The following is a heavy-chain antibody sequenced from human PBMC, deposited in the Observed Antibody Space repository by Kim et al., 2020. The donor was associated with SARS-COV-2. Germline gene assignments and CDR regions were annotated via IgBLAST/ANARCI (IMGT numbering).Heavy chain of an antibody. D-gene: IGHD6-13*01. J-gene: IGHJ2*01. CDR2: IYSGGST. Sequence: GGSLRLSCAASGFNVNSNYMNWVRQAPGKGLEWVSVIYSGGSTYYADSVKGRFTISRHNFKNTLFLHMNSLRSEDTAVYYCARDRDTSRPGDFDRWGRGTLVTVSS. V-gene: IGHV3-53*04. CDR1: GFNVNSNY. CDR3: ARDRDTSRPGDFDR.